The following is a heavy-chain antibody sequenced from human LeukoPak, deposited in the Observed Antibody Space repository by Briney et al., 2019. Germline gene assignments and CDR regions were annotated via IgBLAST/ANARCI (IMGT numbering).Heavy chain of an antibody. CDR2: IYNSGST. D-gene: IGHD3-3*02. V-gene: IGHV4-34*01. CDR3: ARLNVISTSPLHHFDH. CDR1: GGSFSGSN. J-gene: IGHJ4*02. Sequence: SETLSLTCAVYGGSFSGSNWSWIRQPPGKGLEWIGEIYNSGSTIYNPSLKSRVTISVDTSKNQFSLKLSSVTAADTAVYSCARLNVISTSPLHHFDHWGQGTLVTVSS.